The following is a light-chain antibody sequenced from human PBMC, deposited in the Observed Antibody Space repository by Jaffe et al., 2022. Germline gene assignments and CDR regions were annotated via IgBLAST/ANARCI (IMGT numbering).Light chain of an antibody. J-gene: IGKJ5*01. CDR1: QSVSTN. CDR2: GAS. V-gene: IGKV3-15*01. Sequence: EIVMTQSPATLSVSPGERATLSCRASQSVSTNLAWYQQKPGQGPRLLIYGASARATGIPARFSGSGSGTEFTLTVSSLQSEDFAVYYCQQYNIWPLTFGQGTRLEIK. CDR3: QQYNIWPLT.